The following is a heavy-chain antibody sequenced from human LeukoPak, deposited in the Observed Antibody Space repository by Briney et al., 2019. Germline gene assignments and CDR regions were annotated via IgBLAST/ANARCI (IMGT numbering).Heavy chain of an antibody. J-gene: IGHJ6*03. CDR1: GFTFSSYA. CDR3: ARDGVYYDFWSGYQTYYYYYMDV. CDR2: ISYDGSNK. V-gene: IGHV3-30*04. D-gene: IGHD3-3*01. Sequence: GGSLRLSCAASGFTFSSYAMHWVRQAPGKGLEWVAVISYDGSNKYYADSVKGRFTISRDNSKNTLYLQMNSLRAEDMAVYYCARDGVYYDFWSGYQTYYYYYMDVWGKGTTVTVSS.